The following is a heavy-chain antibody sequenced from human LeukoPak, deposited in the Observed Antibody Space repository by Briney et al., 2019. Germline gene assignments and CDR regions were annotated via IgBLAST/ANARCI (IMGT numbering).Heavy chain of an antibody. CDR3: ARATGKIDY. J-gene: IGHJ4*02. CDR1: GGSISSYY. CDR2: IYTSGST. V-gene: IGHV4-4*09. D-gene: IGHD6-13*01. Sequence: PSETLSLTCTVSGGSISSYYWSWIRQPPGKGLEWIGYIYTSGSTNYNPSLKSRVTISVDTSKNQFSLKLSSVTAADTAVYYCARATGKIDYWGQGTLVTVSS.